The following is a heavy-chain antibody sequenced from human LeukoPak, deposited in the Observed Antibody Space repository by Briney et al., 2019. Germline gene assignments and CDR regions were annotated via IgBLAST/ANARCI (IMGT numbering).Heavy chain of an antibody. D-gene: IGHD3-3*01. CDR1: GGSFSGYY. Sequence: SETLSLTCAVYGGSFSGYYWSWIRQPPGKGLEWIGEINHSGSTNYNPSLKSRVTISVHTSKNQFSLKLSSVTAADTAVYYCARGFPTFTIFGVVNPYGMDVWGQGTTVTVSS. J-gene: IGHJ6*02. CDR2: INHSGST. V-gene: IGHV4-34*01. CDR3: ARGFPTFTIFGVVNPYGMDV.